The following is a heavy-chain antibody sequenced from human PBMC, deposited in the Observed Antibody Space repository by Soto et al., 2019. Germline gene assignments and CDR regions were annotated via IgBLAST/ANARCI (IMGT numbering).Heavy chain of an antibody. CDR2: IIPIFGTA. D-gene: IGHD6-13*01. Sequence: GASVKVSCKASGGTFSSYAISWVRQAPGQGLEWMGGIIPIFGTANYAQKFQGRVTITADESTSTAYMELSSLRSEDTAVYYCARGVHSGYSSSWLPPWFDPWGQGTLVTVSS. CDR3: ARGVHSGYSSSWLPPWFDP. J-gene: IGHJ5*02. CDR1: GGTFSSYA. V-gene: IGHV1-69*13.